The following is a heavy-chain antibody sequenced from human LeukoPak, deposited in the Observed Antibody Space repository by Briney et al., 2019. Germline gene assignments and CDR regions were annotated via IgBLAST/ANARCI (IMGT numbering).Heavy chain of an antibody. V-gene: IGHV4-59*08. CDR2: VYYSGST. CDR1: GGSISSYY. CDR3: ARQDYYDSSGLNAFDI. Sequence: PSETLSLTCNVSGGSISSYYWSWIRQTPGKGLEWIGYVYYSGSTTYNPSLESRVTISVDTSKTQFSLKLSSVTAADTAVYYCARQDYYDSSGLNAFDIWGQGTMVTVSS. J-gene: IGHJ3*02. D-gene: IGHD3-22*01.